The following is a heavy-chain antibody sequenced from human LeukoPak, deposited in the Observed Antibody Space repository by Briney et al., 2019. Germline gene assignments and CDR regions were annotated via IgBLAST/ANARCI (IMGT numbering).Heavy chain of an antibody. V-gene: IGHV7-4-1*02. Sequence: ASVKVSCKASGFTFTSSAMQWVRQAPGQGLEWMGWINTNTGNPTYAQGFTGRFVFSLDTSVSTAYLQISSLKAEDTAVYYCARGGAVAAYYYYYGMDVWGQGTTVTVSS. D-gene: IGHD6-19*01. CDR1: GFTFTSSA. J-gene: IGHJ6*02. CDR2: INTNTGNP. CDR3: ARGGAVAAYYYYYGMDV.